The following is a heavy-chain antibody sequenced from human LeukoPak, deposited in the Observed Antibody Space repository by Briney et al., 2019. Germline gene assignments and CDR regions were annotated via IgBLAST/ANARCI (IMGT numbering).Heavy chain of an antibody. V-gene: IGHV5-51*01. CDR1: GFNFTSYW. J-gene: IGHJ4*02. CDR3: ARHGLIAPTDY. D-gene: IGHD2/OR15-2a*01. Sequence: GASLKISCQGSGFNFTSYWIGWVRQLPGKGLEWMGIFYPGDSDTRYSPSFQGQVTISADKSIRTAYLQWDSLRASDTAMYYCARHGLIAPTDYWGQGTLVTVSS. CDR2: FYPGDSDT.